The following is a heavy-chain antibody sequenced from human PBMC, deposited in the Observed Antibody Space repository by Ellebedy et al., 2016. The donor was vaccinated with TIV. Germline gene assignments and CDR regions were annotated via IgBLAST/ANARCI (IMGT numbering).Heavy chain of an antibody. J-gene: IGHJ4*02. CDR1: GYTFTSYG. V-gene: IGHV1-18*04. CDR3: ARDLGYCSGGSCYSYY. D-gene: IGHD2-15*01. CDR2: ISAYNGNT. Sequence: AASVKVSCKASGYTFTSYGISWVRQAPGQGLEWMGWISAYNGNTNYAQKLQGRVTMTTDTSTSTAYMELRSLRSDDTAVYYCARDLGYCSGGSCYSYYWGQGTLVTVSS.